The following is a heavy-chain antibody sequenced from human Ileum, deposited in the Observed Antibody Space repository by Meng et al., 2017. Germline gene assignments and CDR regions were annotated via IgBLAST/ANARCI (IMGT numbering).Heavy chain of an antibody. CDR2: ISGTGATT. V-gene: IGHV3-23*01. J-gene: IGHJ4*02. CDR1: GFTFSSYT. D-gene: IGHD1-1*01. CDR3: AKDGGNWDFGN. Sequence: GESLKISCAASGFTFSSYTMRWVRQAPGKGLEWLSTISGTGATTYYTDSVRGRFTISRDNSKNTLYLQMESLGAEDTAMYYCAKDGGNWDFGNWGQGTLVTGAS.